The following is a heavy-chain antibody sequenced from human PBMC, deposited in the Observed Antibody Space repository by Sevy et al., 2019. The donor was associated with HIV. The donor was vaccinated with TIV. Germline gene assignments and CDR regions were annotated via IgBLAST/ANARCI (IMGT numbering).Heavy chain of an antibody. CDR1: GFTFSSYA. J-gene: IGHJ4*02. V-gene: IGHV3-23*01. CDR2: ISGSGGST. CDR3: AKSPVVSSFGGVIVFDY. D-gene: IGHD3-16*02. Sequence: GGYLRLSCAASGFTFSSYAMSWVRQAPGKGLEWVSAISGSGGSTYYADSVKGRFTISRDNSKNTLYLQMNSLRAEDTAVYYCAKSPVVSSFGGVIVFDYWGQGTLVTVSS.